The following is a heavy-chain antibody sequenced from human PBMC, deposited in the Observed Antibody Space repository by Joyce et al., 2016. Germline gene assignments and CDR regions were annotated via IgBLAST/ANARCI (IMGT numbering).Heavy chain of an antibody. CDR3: ASGFNFKGRSFFDY. CDR1: GASVSSGGYS. D-gene: IGHD3-10*01. V-gene: IGHV4-30-2*01. CDR2: IYHNEST. J-gene: IGHJ4*02. Sequence: QLQLQESVSGLVKPSQTLSLTCAVSGASVSSGGYSWSWIRQPPGKGLEWIGYIYHNESTYYNPSLKSRVTISVDRSKNQFSRKLASVTAADTAVYYCASGFNFKGRSFFDYWGQGALVTVSS.